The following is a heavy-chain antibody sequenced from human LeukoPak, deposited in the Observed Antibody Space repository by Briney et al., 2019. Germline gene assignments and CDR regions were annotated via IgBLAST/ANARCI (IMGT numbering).Heavy chain of an antibody. D-gene: IGHD4-17*01. J-gene: IGHJ2*01. CDR1: GGSISSGGYS. CDR3: ARATVTNWDFDL. CDR2: IYHSGST. Sequence: PSGTLSLTCAVSGGSISSGGYSWSWIRQPPGKGLEWIGYIYHSGSTYYNPSLKSRVTISVDRSKNQFSLKLSSVTAADTAVYYCARATVTNWDFDLWGRGTLVTVSS. V-gene: IGHV4-30-2*01.